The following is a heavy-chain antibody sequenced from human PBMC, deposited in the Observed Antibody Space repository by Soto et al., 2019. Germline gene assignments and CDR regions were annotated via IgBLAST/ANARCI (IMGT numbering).Heavy chain of an antibody. J-gene: IGHJ6*03. Sequence: GASVKVSCKASGYTFTGYYMHWVRQAPGQGLEWMGWINPNSGGTNYAQKFQGWVTMTRDTSISTAYMELSRLRSDDTAVYYCARGPVLMVYANKSYYYYYYMDVWGKGTTVTVSS. CDR1: GYTFTGYY. CDR3: ARGPVLMVYANKSYYYYYYMDV. D-gene: IGHD2-8*01. V-gene: IGHV1-2*04. CDR2: INPNSGGT.